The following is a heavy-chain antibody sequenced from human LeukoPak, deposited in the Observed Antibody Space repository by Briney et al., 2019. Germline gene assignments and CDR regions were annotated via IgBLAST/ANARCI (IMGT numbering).Heavy chain of an antibody. D-gene: IGHD3-10*01. CDR2: ISGSADNT. Sequence: GGSLRLSCAASGFTFSSYAMSWVRQAPGKGLEWVSTISGSADNTYYADSVKGRFTISRDNSKNTLYLQMNSLRADDTAVYYCAKVQGEGGSLYYYYGMDVWGQGTTVTVSS. V-gene: IGHV3-23*01. CDR1: GFTFSSYA. CDR3: AKVQGEGGSLYYYYGMDV. J-gene: IGHJ6*02.